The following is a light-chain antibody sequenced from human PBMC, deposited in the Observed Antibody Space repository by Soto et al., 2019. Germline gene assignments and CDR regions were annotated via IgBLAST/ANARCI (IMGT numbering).Light chain of an antibody. Sequence: QSALTQPASVSGSPGQSITISCTGTRSDVGTYNFVSWYQQHPGKAPKVLIYGVSNRPSGVSDRFSGSRSGNTASLTISGLQHHDEAVYYCGSFTSASTRVFGTGTKLTVL. CDR3: GSFTSASTRV. CDR1: RSDVGTYNF. V-gene: IGLV2-14*03. CDR2: GVS. J-gene: IGLJ1*01.